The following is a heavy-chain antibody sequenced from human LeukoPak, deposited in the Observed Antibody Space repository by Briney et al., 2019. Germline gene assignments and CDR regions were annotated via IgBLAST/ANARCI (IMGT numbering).Heavy chain of an antibody. J-gene: IGHJ6*03. CDR1: GGTFSSYA. CDR2: IIPIFGTA. V-gene: IGHV1-69*05. Sequence: SVKVSCKASGGTFSSYAISWVRQAPGQGLEWMGRIIPIFGTANYAQKFQGRVTITTDESTSTAYMELSSLRSEDTAVYYFARERWLVRFDYYYYYMDVWGKGTTVTVSS. D-gene: IGHD6-19*01. CDR3: ARERWLVRFDYYYYYMDV.